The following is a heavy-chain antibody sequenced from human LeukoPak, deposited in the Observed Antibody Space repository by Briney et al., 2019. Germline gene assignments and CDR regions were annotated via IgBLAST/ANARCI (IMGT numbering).Heavy chain of an antibody. CDR1: GFTFSDYY. Sequence: PGGSLRLSCAASGFTFSDYYMSWIRQAPGKGLEWVSYISSSGSTIYYADSVKGRFTISRDNAKNSLYLQMNSLRAEDTAVYYCARDHRDYDFWSGIDYWGQGTLVTVSS. CDR2: ISSSGSTI. CDR3: ARDHRDYDFWSGIDY. J-gene: IGHJ4*02. V-gene: IGHV3-11*04. D-gene: IGHD3-3*01.